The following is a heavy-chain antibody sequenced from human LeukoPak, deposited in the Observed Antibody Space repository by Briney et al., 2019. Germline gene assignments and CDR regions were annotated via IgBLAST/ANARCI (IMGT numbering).Heavy chain of an antibody. V-gene: IGHV3-11*01. Sequence: GGSLRLSCAASGFTFRDYFMSWIRQAPGKGLEWVAYTNTAGNTIYYANSMKGRFTISRDNAKNSLYLQMNTLRAEDTAVYYCARATYDSSAVDAFDIWGQGTMVTVSP. CDR3: ARATYDSSAVDAFDI. CDR1: GFTFRDYF. CDR2: TNTAGNTI. J-gene: IGHJ3*02. D-gene: IGHD3-22*01.